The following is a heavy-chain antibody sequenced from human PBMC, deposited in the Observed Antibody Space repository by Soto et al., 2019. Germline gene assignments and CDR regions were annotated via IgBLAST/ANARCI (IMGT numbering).Heavy chain of an antibody. CDR2: ITGSGGTI. CDR3: AKDDVSGDGVWLVSD. Sequence: ASGFRFSKSSMMWVRQCPGKGQEWVSGITGSGGTIEYSASVKGRFTISRDNSKNTVYLQMNSLRAEDTAMYYCAKDDVSGDGVWLVSDWGQGTPVTVSS. D-gene: IGHD2-21*02. J-gene: IGHJ4*02. CDR1: GFRFSKSS. V-gene: IGHV3-23*01.